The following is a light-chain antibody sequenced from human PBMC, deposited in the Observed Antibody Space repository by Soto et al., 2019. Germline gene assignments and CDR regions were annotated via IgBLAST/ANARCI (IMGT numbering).Light chain of an antibody. CDR2: YDS. CDR1: NIGSKS. J-gene: IGLJ2*01. V-gene: IGLV3-21*04. CDR3: PVWDSSSDHPGDVV. Sequence: SYELTQPPSVSVAPGKTARITCGGNNIGSKSVHWYQQKPGQAPVLVIYYDSDRPSGIPERCSGSNSGNTATLTIIRVDAGDEADYYCPVWDSSSDHPGDVVFGGGTKLTVL.